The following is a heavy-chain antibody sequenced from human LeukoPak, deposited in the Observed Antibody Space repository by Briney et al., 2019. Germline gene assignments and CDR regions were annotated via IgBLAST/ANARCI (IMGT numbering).Heavy chain of an antibody. CDR3: ARNSGGYFDY. D-gene: IGHD4-23*01. Sequence: PSETLSLTCAVYGGSFSGYYWSWIRQPPGKGLEWIGEINHSGSTNYNPSLKSRVTISVDTSKNQFSLKLSSVTAADTAVYHCARNSGGYFDYWGQGTLVTVSS. V-gene: IGHV4-34*01. CDR1: GGSFSGYY. CDR2: INHSGST. J-gene: IGHJ4*02.